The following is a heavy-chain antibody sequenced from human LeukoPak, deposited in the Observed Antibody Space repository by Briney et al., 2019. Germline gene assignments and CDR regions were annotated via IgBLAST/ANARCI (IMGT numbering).Heavy chain of an antibody. Sequence: GASVKVSCRASGYTFTGYYIHWVRQAPGQGLEWMGWINPNNGGTNYAQKFQGRVTMTRDTSITTAYMELSRLRSDDTAVYYCARSLGYTSSWYLDYWGQGTLVTVSS. J-gene: IGHJ4*02. CDR3: ARSLGYTSSWYLDY. CDR1: GYTFTGYY. D-gene: IGHD6-13*01. CDR2: INPNNGGT. V-gene: IGHV1-2*02.